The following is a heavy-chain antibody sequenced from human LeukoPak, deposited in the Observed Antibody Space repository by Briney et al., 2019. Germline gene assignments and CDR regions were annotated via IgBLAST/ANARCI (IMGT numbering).Heavy chain of an antibody. V-gene: IGHV1-18*01. Sequence: ASVKVSCKASGYTFTSYGISWVRQAPGQGLEWMGWISAYNGNTNYAQKLQGRVTMTTDTSTSTAYMELRCLRSDDTAVYYCARERPTLYCSGGSCSDYYYYGMDVWGQGTTVTVSS. CDR2: ISAYNGNT. CDR3: ARERPTLYCSGGSCSDYYYYGMDV. D-gene: IGHD2-15*01. CDR1: GYTFTSYG. J-gene: IGHJ6*02.